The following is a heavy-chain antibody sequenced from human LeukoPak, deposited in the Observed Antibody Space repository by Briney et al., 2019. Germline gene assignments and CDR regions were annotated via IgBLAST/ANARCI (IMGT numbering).Heavy chain of an antibody. CDR1: AFTFSNYA. Sequence: PGGSLRLSCAASAFTFSNYAMTWVRQAPGKGPEWVSTITSGGSIFYADSVKGRFAISRDNSKNTLYLQMNSLRVEDTAVYYCAKRPDYSTTWYYFDSWGQGTLVTVSS. V-gene: IGHV3-23*01. D-gene: IGHD6-13*01. CDR2: ITSGGSI. CDR3: AKRPDYSTTWYYFDS. J-gene: IGHJ4*02.